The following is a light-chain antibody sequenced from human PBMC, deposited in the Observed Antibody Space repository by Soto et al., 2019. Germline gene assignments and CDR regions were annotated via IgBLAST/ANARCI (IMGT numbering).Light chain of an antibody. Sequence: DIVMTQSPDSLTVSLGERATINCKSSQSMLYSPTTENYLAWYQHKPGQPPKLLIYWASIRESGVPDRFSGSGSGTDFTLTISSLQAEDVAVYYCQQYYDTPRTIGKGTTVEI. J-gene: IGKJ1*01. CDR3: QQYYDTPRT. V-gene: IGKV4-1*01. CDR2: WAS. CDR1: QSMLYSPTTENY.